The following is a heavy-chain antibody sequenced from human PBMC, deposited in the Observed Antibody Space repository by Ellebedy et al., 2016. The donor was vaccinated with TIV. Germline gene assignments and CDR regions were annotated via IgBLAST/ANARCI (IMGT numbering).Heavy chain of an antibody. V-gene: IGHV1-24*01. CDR1: GYSLNELA. D-gene: IGHD3-22*01. CDR2: FHPEHGET. J-gene: IGHJ5*02. CDR3: ATGHGIVTKYSLDP. Sequence: AASVKVSCKVSGYSLNELAMHWVRQAPGTGLEWMGGFHPEHGETIYAPKDEGRVTMTEDTSTDTAYMEVRSLRSEDTAVYYWATGHGIVTKYSLDPWGQGTLVIVSS.